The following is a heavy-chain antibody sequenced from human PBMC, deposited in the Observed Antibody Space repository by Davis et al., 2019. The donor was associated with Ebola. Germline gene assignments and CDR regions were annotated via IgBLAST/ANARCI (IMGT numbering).Heavy chain of an antibody. D-gene: IGHD3-16*02. CDR3: ARDGVSEFIDLDY. V-gene: IGHV3-48*01. CDR2: ISSSSSTI. CDR1: GFTFSSYS. Sequence: PGGSLRLSCAASGFTFSSYSLNWVRQAPGKGLEWVSYISSSSSTIYYADSVKGRFTISRDNAKNTVYLQMNSLRAEDTAVYYCARDGVSEFIDLDYWGRGTLVTVSA. J-gene: IGHJ4*02.